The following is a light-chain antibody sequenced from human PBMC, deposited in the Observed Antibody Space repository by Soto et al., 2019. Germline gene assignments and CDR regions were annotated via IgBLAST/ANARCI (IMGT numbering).Light chain of an antibody. J-gene: IGKJ4*01. V-gene: IGKV3-11*01. CDR3: QQRSTPLT. CDR1: QSVSSY. CDR2: DAS. Sequence: EIVFTHSPATLSLSPGERATLSCRASQSVSSYLAWYQQKPGQAPRLLIYDASSRATGIPARFSGSGSGTDFTLTISSLEPEDFAVYYCQQRSTPLTFGGGTKVEIK.